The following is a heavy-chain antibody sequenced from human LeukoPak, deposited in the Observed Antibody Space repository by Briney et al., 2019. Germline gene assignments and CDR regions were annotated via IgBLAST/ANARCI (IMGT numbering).Heavy chain of an antibody. Sequence: PSETLSLTCSVSRGSASSSSYYWGWIRQPPGKGLGWIATINYSGTTHYNPSLKSRATISTDTSNNQFSLKLNSVTAADTAVYYCARGRWISGSYYNFDYWGQGTLVTVSS. J-gene: IGHJ4*02. D-gene: IGHD1-26*01. CDR1: RGSASSSSYY. CDR2: INYSGTT. V-gene: IGHV4-39*07. CDR3: ARGRWISGSYYNFDY.